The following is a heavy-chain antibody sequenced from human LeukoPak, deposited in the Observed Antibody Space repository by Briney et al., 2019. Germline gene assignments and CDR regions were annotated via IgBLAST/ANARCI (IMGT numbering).Heavy chain of an antibody. V-gene: IGHV4-4*07. D-gene: IGHD3-16*01. CDR2: IYASGNNNYNT. J-gene: IGHJ4*02. Sequence: SETLSLTCTVSGGSISSYWSWIRQPAGKGLEWIGRIYASGNNNYNTDYNPSLTSRVTMSVDTSKNQFSLKLTSVTAADTAVYYCARGGPRREVDYWGQGTLVTVSS. CDR3: ARGGPRREVDY. CDR1: GGSISSY.